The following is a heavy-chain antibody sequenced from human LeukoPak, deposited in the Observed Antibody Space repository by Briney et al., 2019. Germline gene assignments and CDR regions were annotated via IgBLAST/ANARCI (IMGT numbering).Heavy chain of an antibody. J-gene: IGHJ5*02. CDR1: GLTFSNYA. CDR2: ISDSGGST. CDR3: ARDLGYYGSGSHHSLKFDP. D-gene: IGHD3-10*01. Sequence: PGGSLRLSCAASGLTFSNYAMSWVRQAPGKGLEWVSGISDSGGSTYYADSVKGRFTISRDNSKNTLYLQMNSLRAEDTAVYYCARDLGYYGSGSHHSLKFDPWGQGTLVTVSS. V-gene: IGHV3-23*01.